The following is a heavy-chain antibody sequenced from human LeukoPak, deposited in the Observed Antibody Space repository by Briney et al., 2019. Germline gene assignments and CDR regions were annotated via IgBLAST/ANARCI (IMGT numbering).Heavy chain of an antibody. J-gene: IGHJ4*02. V-gene: IGHV4-61*02. CDR3: ARDPAN. CDR1: GGPISSSSYY. CDR2: IYSSGST. Sequence: SETLSLTCTVSGGPISSSSYYWSWIRQPAGKGLEWIGRIYSSGSTNYNPSLKSRVTISLDTSKNQFSLKLSSVTAADTAVYYCARDPANWGQGTLVTVSS.